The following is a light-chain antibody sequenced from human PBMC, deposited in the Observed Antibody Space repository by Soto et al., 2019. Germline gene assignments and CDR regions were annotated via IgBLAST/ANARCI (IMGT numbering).Light chain of an antibody. V-gene: IGLV2-14*01. Sequence: XSVLTQPASVSGSPGQSITISCTGTSSDVGGYDFVSWYQQHPGKAPKVMIYDVSNRPSGVSNRFSGSKSGNTASLTISGLQAEDEADYYCCSYTSSDTYVFGTGNKVTVL. CDR2: DVS. J-gene: IGLJ1*01. CDR3: CSYTSSDTYV. CDR1: SSDVGGYDF.